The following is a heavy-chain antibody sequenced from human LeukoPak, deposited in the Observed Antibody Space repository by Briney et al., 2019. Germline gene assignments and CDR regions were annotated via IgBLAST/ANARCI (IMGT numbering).Heavy chain of an antibody. CDR3: ARECSGGQLGYCSSTSFLFDY. J-gene: IGHJ4*02. CDR1: GYAFTSYD. V-gene: IGHV1-8*02. CDR2: MNPNSGNT. D-gene: IGHD2-2*01. Sequence: ASVKVSCKASGYAFTSYDINWVRQATGQGLEWMGWMNPNSGNTGYAQKLQGRVTMTRDTSISTAYMELSRLRSDDTAVYYCARECSGGQLGYCSSTSFLFDYWGQGTLVTVSS.